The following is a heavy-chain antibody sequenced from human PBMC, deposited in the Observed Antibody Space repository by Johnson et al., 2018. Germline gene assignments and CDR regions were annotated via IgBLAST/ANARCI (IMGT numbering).Heavy chain of an antibody. J-gene: IGHJ3*02. CDR3: AKDYGGQGGALDI. V-gene: IGHV3-30*18. CDR2: ISYDGSTK. CDR1: GFTFGHYG. D-gene: IGHD4-23*01. Sequence: QVQLVQSGGGVVPPGRSLKLSCGASGFTFGHYGMHWVRQAPGKGLEWVAVISYDGSTKESADSVKGRFTISRDNSKNTLYLEMNSLRPEDKAVYFCAKDYGGQGGALDIGGQGTLVTVAS.